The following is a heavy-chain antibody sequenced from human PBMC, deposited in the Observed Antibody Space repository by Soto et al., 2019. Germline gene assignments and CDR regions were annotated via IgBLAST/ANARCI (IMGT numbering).Heavy chain of an antibody. J-gene: IGHJ5*02. V-gene: IGHV5-51*01. D-gene: IGHD3-9*01. CDR1: GYTFSNYW. Sequence: ESLKISCKGSGYTFSNYWIGWVRQMPGKGLEWMGIIYPGDSKTKYRPSFQGQVTISADKSISTAYLQWSSLKASDTAIYYCARYMYYDILTGHMAWGQGTLVTVS. CDR3: ARYMYYDILTGHMA. CDR2: IYPGDSKT.